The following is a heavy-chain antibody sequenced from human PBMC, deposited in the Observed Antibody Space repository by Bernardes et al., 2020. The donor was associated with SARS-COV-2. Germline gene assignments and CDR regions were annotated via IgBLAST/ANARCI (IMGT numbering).Heavy chain of an antibody. CDR2: ISSDGSST. CDR3: ARPGRPGAYYFES. V-gene: IGHV3-74*01. Sequence: GGSLRLSCAASGLTFSNYWMHWVRQAPGKGLVWVSRISSDGSSTTYADSVKGRFTISRDNAKNTLYLQMNSLRAEDTAVYSCARPGRPGAYYFESWGQGTLVNVSS. J-gene: IGHJ4*02. CDR1: GLTFSNYW. D-gene: IGHD1-26*01.